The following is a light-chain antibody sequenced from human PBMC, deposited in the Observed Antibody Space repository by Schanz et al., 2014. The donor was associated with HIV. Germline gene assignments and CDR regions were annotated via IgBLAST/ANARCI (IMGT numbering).Light chain of an antibody. Sequence: EIVLTQSPGTLSLSPGERATLSCRASQIIGTKLAWYQQRPGQAPSLLIFDASTRATGVPDRFNGGGSGTEFTLTISSVQSEDFAVYYCQQYGSSPWTFGQGTRVDVK. J-gene: IGKJ1*01. CDR3: QQYGSSPWT. CDR1: QIIGTK. V-gene: IGKV3-15*01. CDR2: DAS.